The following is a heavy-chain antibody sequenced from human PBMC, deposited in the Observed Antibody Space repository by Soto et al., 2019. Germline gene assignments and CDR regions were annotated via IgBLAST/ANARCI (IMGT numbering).Heavy chain of an antibody. Sequence: EVQLLESGGGLVQPGRSLRLSCAASGFTFNSYAVSWVRQAPGKGLEWVSAISDIGGTTYYADSVKGRFTISRDNAKNTRYLQRNSLRAEDTAGDDGAREYSSAWKTVDYWGQGTLVTVSS. CDR3: AREYSSAWKTVDY. CDR2: ISDIGGTT. CDR1: GFTFNSYA. V-gene: IGHV3-23*01. J-gene: IGHJ4*02. D-gene: IGHD6-19*01.